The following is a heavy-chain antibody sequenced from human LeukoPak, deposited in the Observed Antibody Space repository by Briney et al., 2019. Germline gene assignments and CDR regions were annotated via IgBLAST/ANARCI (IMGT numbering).Heavy chain of an antibody. CDR1: GGTFSRYT. CDR3: ARGSTMVRGPGDYYYYGMDV. CDR2: IIPIFGIA. V-gene: IGHV1-69*02. Sequence: ASVTVSCQASGGTFSRYTISWLRQAPGQGLEWMGRIIPIFGIANFAQKFQGRVTITADNSTSTAYMELSSLRSEDTAVYYCARGSTMVRGPGDYYYYGMDVWGQGTTATVS. D-gene: IGHD3-10*01. J-gene: IGHJ6*02.